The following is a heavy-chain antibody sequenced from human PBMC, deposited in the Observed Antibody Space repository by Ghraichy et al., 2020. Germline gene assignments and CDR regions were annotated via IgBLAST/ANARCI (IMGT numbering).Heavy chain of an antibody. Sequence: GGSLRLSCAASGFTFSSYGMHWVRQAPGKGLEWVAFIRYDGSNKYYADSVKGRFTISRDNSKNTLYLQMNSLRAEDTAVYYCAKDVPYAGRTYGMDVWGQGTTVTVSS. J-gene: IGHJ6*02. CDR3: AKDVPYAGRTYGMDV. CDR1: GFTFSSYG. D-gene: IGHD4-17*01. V-gene: IGHV3-30*02. CDR2: IRYDGSNK.